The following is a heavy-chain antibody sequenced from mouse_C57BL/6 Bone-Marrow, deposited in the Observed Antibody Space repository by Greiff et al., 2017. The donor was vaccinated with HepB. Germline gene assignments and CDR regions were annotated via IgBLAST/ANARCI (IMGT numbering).Heavy chain of an antibody. J-gene: IGHJ2*01. Sequence: EVKLEESGPGLVKPSQSLSLTCSVTGYSITSGYYWNWIRQFPGNKLEWMGYISYDGSNNYNPSLKNRISITRDTSKNQFFLKLNSVTTEDTATYYWARIRVGRHYFDYWGQGTTLTVSS. CDR1: GYSITSGYY. D-gene: IGHD1-1*01. V-gene: IGHV3-6*01. CDR3: ARIRVGRHYFDY. CDR2: ISYDGSN.